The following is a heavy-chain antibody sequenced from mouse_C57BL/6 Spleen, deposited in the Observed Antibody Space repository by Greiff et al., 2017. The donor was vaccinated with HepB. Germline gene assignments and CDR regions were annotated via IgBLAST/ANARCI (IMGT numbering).Heavy chain of an antibody. CDR3: TNITTVENGVDV. CDR2: IYPGNSDT. V-gene: IGHV1-5*01. J-gene: IGHJ1*03. Sequence: EVQLQQSGTVLARPGASVKMSCKTSGYTFTSYWMHWVKQRPGQGLEWIGAIYPGNSDTSYNQKFKGKAKLTAVTSASTAYMELSSLTNEDSAVYYGTNITTVENGVDVWGTGTTVTVSS. CDR1: GYTFTSYW. D-gene: IGHD1-1*01.